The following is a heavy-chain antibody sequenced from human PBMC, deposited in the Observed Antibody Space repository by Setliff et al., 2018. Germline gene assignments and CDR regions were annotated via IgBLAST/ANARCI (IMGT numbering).Heavy chain of an antibody. Sequence: SETLSLTCSVSGDSMSFSYWSWIRQPPGKGLEWIGYIYYSGSTDSHPSLKSRVSISIDTSKNQFSLNVRSVTAADTAIYYCAKGRGEMDSWGEGILVTVS. V-gene: IGHV4-59*01. CDR1: GDSMSFSY. CDR3: AKGRGEMDS. D-gene: IGHD3-10*01. CDR2: IYYSGST. J-gene: IGHJ4*02.